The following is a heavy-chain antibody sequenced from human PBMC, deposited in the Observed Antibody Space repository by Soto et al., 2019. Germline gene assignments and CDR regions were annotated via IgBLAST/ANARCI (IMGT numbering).Heavy chain of an antibody. CDR2: VNPNSGNT. CDR3: ARGHNWNDPYYFDY. V-gene: IGHV1-8*01. Sequence: SVKVSCKASGYTFTSYDINWLRQATGQGPEWMGWVNPNSGNTGYAQKFQGRVTMTRNTSISTAYMELSSLRSEDTAVYYCARGHNWNDPYYFDYWGQGTLVTVSS. CDR1: GYTFTSYD. J-gene: IGHJ4*02. D-gene: IGHD1-20*01.